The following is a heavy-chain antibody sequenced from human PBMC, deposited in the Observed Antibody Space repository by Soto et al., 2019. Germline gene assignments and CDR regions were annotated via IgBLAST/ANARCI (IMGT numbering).Heavy chain of an antibody. CDR1: GFTFSSYS. J-gene: IGHJ5*02. CDR3: ARDRGGSQEDIRFDP. Sequence: PGGSLRLSCAASGFTFSSYSMNWVRQAPGKGLEWVSSISSSSSYIYYADSVKGRFTISRDNAKNSLYLQMNSLRAEDTAVYYCARDRGGSQEDIRFDPWGQGTLVTVSS. D-gene: IGHD3-10*01. CDR2: ISSSSSYI. V-gene: IGHV3-21*01.